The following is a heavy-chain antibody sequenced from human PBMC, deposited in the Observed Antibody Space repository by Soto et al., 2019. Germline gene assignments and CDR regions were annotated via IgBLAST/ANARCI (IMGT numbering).Heavy chain of an antibody. Sequence: EVKLVESGGNLVQPGGSLRLSCAASGFTLSTYEMNWVRQAPGKGLEWISYISSSGSSIYYADSVKGRFTISRDNAWNSLHLQMNSLRVEDTAVYYCARDGYDSSGDSEIFHYWGQGTLVTVSS. CDR2: ISSSGSSI. CDR1: GFTLSTYE. V-gene: IGHV3-48*03. J-gene: IGHJ1*01. D-gene: IGHD3-22*01. CDR3: ARDGYDSSGDSEIFHY.